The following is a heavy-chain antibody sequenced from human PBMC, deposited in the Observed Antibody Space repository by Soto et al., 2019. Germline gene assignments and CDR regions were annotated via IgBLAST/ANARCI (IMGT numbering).Heavy chain of an antibody. CDR1: ALTFTSSP. Sequence: ASVKVSSNTAALTFTSSPSGWVRQAPGKGLEWLAGVHPYEETTNIAHLFRDRLTVTTASSTATVFMELNRLTSDVTAVYCCARGYYSTTTWIDHWGQGTLVTVSS. CDR2: VHPYEETT. D-gene: IGHD2-15*01. J-gene: IGHJ5*02. CDR3: ARGYYSTTTWIDH. V-gene: IGHV1-18*04.